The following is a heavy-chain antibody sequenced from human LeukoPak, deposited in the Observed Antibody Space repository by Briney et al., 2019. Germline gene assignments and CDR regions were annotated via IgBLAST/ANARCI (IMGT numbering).Heavy chain of an antibody. CDR3: ARARVGATIGYYYYMDV. J-gene: IGHJ6*03. CDR2: IYYSGST. Sequence: SETLSLTCTVSGGSISSYYWSWIRQPPGKGLEWIGYIYYSGSTNYNPSLKSRVTISVDASKNQFSLKLSSVTAADTAVYYCARARVGATIGYYYYMDVWGKGTTVTVSS. V-gene: IGHV4-59*01. D-gene: IGHD1-26*01. CDR1: GGSISSYY.